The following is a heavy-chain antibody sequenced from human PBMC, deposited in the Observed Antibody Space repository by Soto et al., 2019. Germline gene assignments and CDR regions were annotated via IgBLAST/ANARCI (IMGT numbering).Heavy chain of an antibody. CDR3: ARDIALDY. CDR2: IFYTGST. D-gene: IGHD6-13*01. Sequence: PSETLSLTCTVSGGSISSYYWSWIRQPPGKGLEWIGFIFYTGSTNYNPSLKSRLTISVDTSMKQFSLKLRSVSAADTAVYFCARDIALDYWGQGTLVTVSS. J-gene: IGHJ4*02. V-gene: IGHV4-59*01. CDR1: GGSISSYY.